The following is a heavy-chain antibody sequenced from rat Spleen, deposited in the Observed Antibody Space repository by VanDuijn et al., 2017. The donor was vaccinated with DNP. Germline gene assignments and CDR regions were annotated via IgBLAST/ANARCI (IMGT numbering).Heavy chain of an antibody. CDR3: ARSRLPGYYPFAC. Sequence: EVQLVGSDGGLVQPGKSLKLSCVASGFTFSDYYMAWVRQAPTKGLEWVATISDDGSSTYYRDSVKGRFTMSRNNAKSSLYLQMNSLKSEDTATYYCARSRLPGYYPFACWGQGTLVTVSS. CDR2: ISDDGSST. V-gene: IGHV5-29*01. J-gene: IGHJ3*01. CDR1: GFTFSDYY. D-gene: IGHD1-4*01.